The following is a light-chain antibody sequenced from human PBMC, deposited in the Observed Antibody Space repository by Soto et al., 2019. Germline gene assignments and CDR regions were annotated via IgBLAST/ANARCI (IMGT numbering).Light chain of an antibody. V-gene: IGLV2-8*01. CDR3: SSHAGIINVV. Sequence: QSALTQPPSASGSPGQSVTISCTGTSSDVGGYNYVSWYQQHPGKAPKLIIYEVTQRPSGVPDRVSGSKSGNTASLTVSGLLAEDEADYYCSSHAGIINVVFGGGTKLTVL. CDR1: SSDVGGYNY. J-gene: IGLJ3*02. CDR2: EVT.